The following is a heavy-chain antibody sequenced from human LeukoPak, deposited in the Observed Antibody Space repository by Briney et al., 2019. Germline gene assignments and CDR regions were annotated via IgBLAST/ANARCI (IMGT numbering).Heavy chain of an antibody. CDR1: GFTVSSNY. Sequence: GSLRLSCAASGFTVSSNYMSWVRQAPGKGLEWVSVIYSGGSTYYADSLKGRFTISRDNSKNTLYLQMSSLRPEDTAVYTCARDTGNSSGGFDYWGLGTLVTVSP. V-gene: IGHV3-53*05. CDR3: ARDTGNSSGGFDY. CDR2: IYSGGST. D-gene: IGHD2/OR15-2a*01. J-gene: IGHJ4*02.